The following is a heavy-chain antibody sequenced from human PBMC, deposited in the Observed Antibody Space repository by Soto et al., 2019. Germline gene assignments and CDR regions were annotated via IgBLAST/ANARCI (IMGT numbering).Heavy chain of an antibody. CDR1: GGTFSSYA. Sequence: ASVKVSCKASGGTFSSYAITWVRQAPGQGLEWMGWISTYNGNTNYAQKLQGRVTMTTDTSTTTAYMDLRSLRSDDTAVYYCARKSSSSSWFDPWGQGTLVTVSS. D-gene: IGHD6-6*01. V-gene: IGHV1-18*01. CDR2: ISTYNGNT. J-gene: IGHJ5*02. CDR3: ARKSSSSSWFDP.